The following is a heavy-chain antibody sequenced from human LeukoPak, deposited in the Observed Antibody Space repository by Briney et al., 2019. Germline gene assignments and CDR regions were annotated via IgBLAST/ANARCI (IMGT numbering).Heavy chain of an antibody. V-gene: IGHV3-30*18. CDR3: AKITMIVVVKDAFDI. CDR1: GFTFSSYG. Sequence: GGSLRLSCAASGFTFSSYGMHWVRQAPGKGLEWVAVISYDGSNKYYADSVKGRFTISRDNSKNTLYLLMNGLRAEDTAVYYCAKITMIVVVKDAFDIWGQGTMVTVSS. D-gene: IGHD3-22*01. J-gene: IGHJ3*02. CDR2: ISYDGSNK.